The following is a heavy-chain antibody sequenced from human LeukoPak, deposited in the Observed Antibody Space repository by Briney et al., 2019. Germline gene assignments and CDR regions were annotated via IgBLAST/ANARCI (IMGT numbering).Heavy chain of an antibody. Sequence: QPGGSLILSCAASGFTVSSNYMTWVRQAPGKGLEWVSVIYSGGNTYYADSVKGRFAISRDNSKNTLYLQIYSLRAEDTAVYYCGKRQHGSGTYYGAFDIWGQGTMVTVSS. V-gene: IGHV3-53*01. CDR2: IYSGGNT. J-gene: IGHJ3*02. D-gene: IGHD3-10*01. CDR1: GFTVSSNY. CDR3: GKRQHGSGTYYGAFDI.